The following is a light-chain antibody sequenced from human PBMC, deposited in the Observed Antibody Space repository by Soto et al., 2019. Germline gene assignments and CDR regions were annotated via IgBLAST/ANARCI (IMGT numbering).Light chain of an antibody. CDR2: EVT. J-gene: IGLJ2*01. CDR3: AGWEDSLNGVG. Sequence: QSALTQPPSASGSPGQSVTISCTGTSSDVGGYDYVSWYQQYPGKTPKLMIFEVTKRPSGVPDRFSGSKSGNTASLTVSGLQAEDEADYYCAGWEDSLNGVGFGGGTKVTVL. V-gene: IGLV2-8*01. CDR1: SSDVGGYDY.